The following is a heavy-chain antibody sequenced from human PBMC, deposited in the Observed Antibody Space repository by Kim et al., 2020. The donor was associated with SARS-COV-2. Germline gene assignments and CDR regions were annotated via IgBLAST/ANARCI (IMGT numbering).Heavy chain of an antibody. V-gene: IGHV3-30*04. D-gene: IGHD3-10*01. CDR1: GFTFSSYA. J-gene: IGHJ4*02. CDR3: AREGGTMVRGGFDY. CDR2: ISYDGSNK. Sequence: GGSLRLSCAASGFTFSSYAMHWVRQAPGKGLEWVAVISYDGSNKYYADSVKGRFTISRDNSKNTLYLQMNSLRAEDTAVYYCAREGGTMVRGGFDYWGQGTLVTVSS.